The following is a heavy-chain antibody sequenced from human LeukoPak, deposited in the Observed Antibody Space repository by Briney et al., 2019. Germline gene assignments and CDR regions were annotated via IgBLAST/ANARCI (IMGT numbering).Heavy chain of an antibody. V-gene: IGHV4-4*07. D-gene: IGHD3-3*01. CDR2: IYSSGIS. Sequence: SETLSLTCIVSGGSISNYYWTWLRQPAGKGLEWIGHIYSSGISNYNPSLKSRVSMSMDVSKNQSSLKLNSVTAADTAVYYCARVNFWSTNYTDNWFDPWGQGTLVTVSS. J-gene: IGHJ5*02. CDR1: GGSISNYY. CDR3: ARVNFWSTNYTDNWFDP.